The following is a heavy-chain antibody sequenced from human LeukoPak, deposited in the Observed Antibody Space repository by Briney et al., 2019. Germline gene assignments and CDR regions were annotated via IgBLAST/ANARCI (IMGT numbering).Heavy chain of an antibody. J-gene: IGHJ4*02. CDR3: ARDNYDFWSGYYSAHFDY. D-gene: IGHD3-3*01. Sequence: HPGGSLRLSCAASGFTFSSYWMSWVRQAPGKGLEWVANIKQDGSEKYYVDSVKGRFTISRDNAKNSLYLQMNSLRAEDTAVYYCARDNYDFWSGYYSAHFDYWGQGTLVTVSS. CDR2: IKQDGSEK. CDR1: GFTFSSYW. V-gene: IGHV3-7*01.